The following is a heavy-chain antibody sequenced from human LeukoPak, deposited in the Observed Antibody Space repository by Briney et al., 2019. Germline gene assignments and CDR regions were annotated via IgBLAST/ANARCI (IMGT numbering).Heavy chain of an antibody. CDR3: ARDPGYGDYYGMDV. CDR2: ISGSGGST. CDR1: GFTFSSYA. J-gene: IGHJ6*02. Sequence: GGSLRLSCAASGFTFSSYAMSWVRQAPGKGLEWDSAISGSGGSTYYADSVKGRFTISRDNSKNTLYLQMNSLRAEDTAVYYCARDPGYGDYYGMDVWGQGTTVTVSS. V-gene: IGHV3-23*01. D-gene: IGHD4-17*01.